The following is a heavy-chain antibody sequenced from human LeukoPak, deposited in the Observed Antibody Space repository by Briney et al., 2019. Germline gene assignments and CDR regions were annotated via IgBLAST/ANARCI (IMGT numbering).Heavy chain of an antibody. V-gene: IGHV4-59*11. J-gene: IGHJ5*01. CDR2: IHYSGST. Sequence: SETLSLTCSVSGGSITSHFWSWIRQPPGKGLEWIGYIHYSGSTNYNPSLKSRVTISPDTSKNQLFLKLNSVTAADTAVYYCARLVWLGESPGSWFDSWGEGTLVTVSS. D-gene: IGHD3-10*01. CDR3: ARLVWLGESPGSWFDS. CDR1: GGSITSHF.